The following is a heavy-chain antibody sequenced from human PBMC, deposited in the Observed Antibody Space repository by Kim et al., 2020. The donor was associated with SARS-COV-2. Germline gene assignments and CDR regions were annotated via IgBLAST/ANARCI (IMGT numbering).Heavy chain of an antibody. CDR1: GGSFSGYY. Sequence: SETLSLTCAVYGGSFSGYYWSWIRQPPGKGLEWIGEINHSGSTNYNPSLKSRVTISVDTSTNQFSLKLSSVTAADTAVYYCARVRSSRFIIFYYYGMDVWGQGTTVTVSS. CDR2: INHSGST. D-gene: IGHD6-13*01. CDR3: ARVRSSRFIIFYYYGMDV. J-gene: IGHJ6*02. V-gene: IGHV4-34*01.